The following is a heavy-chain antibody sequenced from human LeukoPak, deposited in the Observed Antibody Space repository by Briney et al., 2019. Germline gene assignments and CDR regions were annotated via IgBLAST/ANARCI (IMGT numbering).Heavy chain of an antibody. CDR2: ISGSGGST. V-gene: IGHV3-23*01. CDR1: GFTFSSYG. Sequence: GGPLRLSCAASGFTFSSYGMSWVRQAPGKGLEWVSAISGSGGSTYYADSVKGRFTISRDNSKNTLYLQMNSLRAEDTAVYYCAKDLRWLVDYWGQGTLVTVSS. CDR3: AKDLRWLVDY. J-gene: IGHJ4*02. D-gene: IGHD6-19*01.